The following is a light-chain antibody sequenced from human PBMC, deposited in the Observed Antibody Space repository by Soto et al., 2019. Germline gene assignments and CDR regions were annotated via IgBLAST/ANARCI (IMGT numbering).Light chain of an antibody. V-gene: IGKV3-20*01. Sequence: VLTQSPGALSLSPGERATLSCRASQSVSNNYLAWYQQKPGQAPRLLIYGASNRATGIPDRFSGSGSGPDFALPISRLEPEDLEVYYCQQYGTARTFGQGTKGESK. CDR3: QQYGTART. CDR1: QSVSNNY. CDR2: GAS. J-gene: IGKJ1*01.